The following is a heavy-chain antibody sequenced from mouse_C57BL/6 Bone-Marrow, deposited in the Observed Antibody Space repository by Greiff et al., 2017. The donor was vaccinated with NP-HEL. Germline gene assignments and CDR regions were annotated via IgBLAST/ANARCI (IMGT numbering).Heavy chain of an antibody. D-gene: IGHD1-1*01. CDR1: GFNIKDDY. CDR2: IDPENGDT. Sequence: VQLKESGAELVRPGASVKLSCTASGFNIKDDYMHWVKQRPEQGLEWIGWIDPENGDTEYASKCQGKATITADTSSNTAYLQLSSLTSEDTAVYYCTTSSPSDYWGQGTTLTVSS. J-gene: IGHJ2*01. V-gene: IGHV14-4*01. CDR3: TTSSPSDY.